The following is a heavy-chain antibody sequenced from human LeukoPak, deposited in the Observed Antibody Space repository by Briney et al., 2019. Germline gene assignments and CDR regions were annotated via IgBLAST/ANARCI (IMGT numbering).Heavy chain of an antibody. Sequence: PGGSLRLSCAASGFTFSSYWMSWVRQAPGKGLEWVANIKQDGSEKYYVDSVKGRFTISRDNAKNSLYLQMNSLRAEDTAGYYCARDDCSSISCYHNWFDPWGQGTLVTVSS. CDR2: IKQDGSEK. CDR3: ARDDCSSISCYHNWFDP. V-gene: IGHV3-7*01. D-gene: IGHD2-2*01. J-gene: IGHJ5*02. CDR1: GFTFSSYW.